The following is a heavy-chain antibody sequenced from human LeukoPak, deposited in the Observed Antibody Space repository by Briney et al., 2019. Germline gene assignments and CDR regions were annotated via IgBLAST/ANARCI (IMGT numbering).Heavy chain of an antibody. CDR3: ARRRITMVRGVTKGPYYFDY. J-gene: IGHJ4*02. D-gene: IGHD3-10*01. CDR2: IYHSGST. Sequence: PSETLSLTCTVSGYSISSGYYWGWIRQPPGKGLEWIGSIYHSGSTNYNPSLKSRVTISVDTSKNQFSLKLSSVTAVDTAVYYCARRRITMVRGVTKGPYYFDYWGQGTLVTVSS. CDR1: GYSISSGYY. V-gene: IGHV4-38-2*02.